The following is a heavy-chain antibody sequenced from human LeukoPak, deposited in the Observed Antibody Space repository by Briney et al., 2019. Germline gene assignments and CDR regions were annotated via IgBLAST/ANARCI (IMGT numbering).Heavy chain of an antibody. D-gene: IGHD4-23*01. Sequence: GGSLRLSCAASGFTFSSYWMNWVRHAPGKGLVWVSRIASDGSSTTYADSVKGRFSSSRDNAKNTLYLQMNSLRVEDTAVYYCARGRPHGNDYWGQGTLVTVSS. CDR2: IASDGSST. J-gene: IGHJ4*02. CDR1: GFTFSSYW. V-gene: IGHV3-74*01. CDR3: ARGRPHGNDY.